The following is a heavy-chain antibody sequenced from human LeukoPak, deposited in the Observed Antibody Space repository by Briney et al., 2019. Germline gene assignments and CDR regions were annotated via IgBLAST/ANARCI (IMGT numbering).Heavy chain of an antibody. J-gene: IGHJ4*02. CDR1: GFSLSNARMG. CDR3: ARILECKQWPCYY. V-gene: IGHV2-26*01. D-gene: IGHD6-19*01. CDR2: IFSNDEK. Sequence: SGPTLVNPTETLTLPCTVSGFSLSNARMGVGWIRQPPGKALEWLAHIFSNDEKSYSTSLKSRLTISKDTSKSQVILTMTNTDPVDTASYDCARILECKQWPCYYQGQVTLVTVSS.